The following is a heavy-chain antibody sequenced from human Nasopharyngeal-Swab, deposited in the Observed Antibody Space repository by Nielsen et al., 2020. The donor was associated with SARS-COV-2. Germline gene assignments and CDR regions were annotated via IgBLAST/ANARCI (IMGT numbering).Heavy chain of an antibody. CDR2: IYYSGIT. D-gene: IGHD6-19*01. J-gene: IGHJ2*01. CDR3: ARAVAGRNWYFEL. V-gene: IGHV4-31*03. Sequence: SETLSLTCTVSGGSISSGGYYWSWIRQHPGKGLEWIGYIYYSGITYYNPSLKSRVTISVDTSKSQFSLKLSSVTAADTAVYYCARAVAGRNWYFELWGRCNLVPVSS. CDR1: GGSISSGGYY.